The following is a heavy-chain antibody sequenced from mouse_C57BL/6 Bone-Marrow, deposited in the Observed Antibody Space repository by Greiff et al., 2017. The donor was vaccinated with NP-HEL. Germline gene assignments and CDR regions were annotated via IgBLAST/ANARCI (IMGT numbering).Heavy chain of an antibody. Sequence: EVQLVESGGGLVKPGGSLKLSCAASGFTFSSYAMSWVRQTPEKRLEWVATISDGGSYTYYPDNVKGRFTISRDNAKNNLYLQMSHLKSEDTAMYYCAREVYYSNVYAMDYWGQGTSVTVS. CDR2: ISDGGSYT. D-gene: IGHD2-5*01. J-gene: IGHJ4*01. V-gene: IGHV5-4*01. CDR3: AREVYYSNVYAMDY. CDR1: GFTFSSYA.